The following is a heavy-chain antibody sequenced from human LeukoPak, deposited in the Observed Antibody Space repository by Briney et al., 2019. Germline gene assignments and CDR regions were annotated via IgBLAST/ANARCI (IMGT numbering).Heavy chain of an antibody. D-gene: IGHD6-6*01. J-gene: IGHJ4*02. Sequence: TPSETLSLTCTVSGGSVSSGSYYWSWIRQPPGKGLEWIRYIYYSGSTNYNPSLKSRVTISVDTSKNQFSLKLSSVTAADTAVYYCARVRSIAALSDYWGQGTLVTVSS. CDR3: ARVRSIAALSDY. V-gene: IGHV4-61*01. CDR2: IYYSGST. CDR1: GGSVSSGSYY.